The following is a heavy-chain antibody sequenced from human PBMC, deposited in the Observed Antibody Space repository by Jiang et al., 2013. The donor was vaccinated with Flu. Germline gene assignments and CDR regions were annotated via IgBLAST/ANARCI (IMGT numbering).Heavy chain of an antibody. V-gene: IGHV1-69*01. J-gene: IGHJ6*02. CDR1: GDTFSSYE. CDR3: ARGPTYYYDRYFYYGTGR. Sequence: SGAEVKKPGSSVRVSCKASGDTFSSYEISWVRQAPGQGLEWMGGIIPIFGTAEYAQKFQGRVTITADESTSTAYMELSSLRSEDTAVYYCARGPTYYYDRYFYYGTGRLGPRDHGQRLL. D-gene: IGHD3-22*01. CDR2: IIPIFGTA.